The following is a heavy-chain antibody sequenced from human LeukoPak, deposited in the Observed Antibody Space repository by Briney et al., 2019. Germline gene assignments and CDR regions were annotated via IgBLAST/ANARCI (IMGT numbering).Heavy chain of an antibody. D-gene: IGHD5-12*01. Sequence: KSSETLSLTCTVSGGSISSYYWSWIRQPPGKGLEWIGYIYYSGSTNYNPSLKSRVTISVDTSKNQFSLKLSSVTAADTAVYYCARIYSGYDLVYFDYWGQGTLVTVSS. CDR3: ARIYSGYDLVYFDY. CDR2: IYYSGST. J-gene: IGHJ4*02. CDR1: GGSISSYY. V-gene: IGHV4-59*01.